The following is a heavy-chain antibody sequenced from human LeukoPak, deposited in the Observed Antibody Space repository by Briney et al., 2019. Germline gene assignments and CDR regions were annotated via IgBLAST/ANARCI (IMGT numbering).Heavy chain of an antibody. CDR1: GFTFSRYA. J-gene: IGHJ4*02. CDR2: ISYDGSDK. Sequence: GRSLRLSCAASGFTFSRYAMHWVRQAPGKGLEWVAVISYDGSDKYYTDSVKGRFTISRDNSKDSLYLQMNSLRVEDTAVYYCASGTMVRGVMGDHWGQGTLVTVSS. D-gene: IGHD3-10*01. V-gene: IGHV3-30-3*01. CDR3: ASGTMVRGVMGDH.